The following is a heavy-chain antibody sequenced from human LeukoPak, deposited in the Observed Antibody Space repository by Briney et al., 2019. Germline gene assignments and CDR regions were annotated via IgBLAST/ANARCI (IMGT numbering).Heavy chain of an antibody. D-gene: IGHD6-13*01. CDR2: ISSSSSYI. J-gene: IGHJ4*02. CDR3: ARVSRGSLDY. V-gene: IGHV3-21*01. CDR1: GFTFSSYS. Sequence: GGSLRPSCAASGFTFSSYSMNWVRQAPGKGLEWVSPISSSSSYIYYADSVKGRFTISRDNAKNSLYLQMNSLRAEDTAVYYCARVSRGSLDYWGQGTLVTVSS.